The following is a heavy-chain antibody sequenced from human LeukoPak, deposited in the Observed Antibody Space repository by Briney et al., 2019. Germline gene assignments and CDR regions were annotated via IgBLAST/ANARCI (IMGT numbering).Heavy chain of an antibody. CDR1: GFTFSSYA. J-gene: IGHJ4*02. D-gene: IGHD3-9*01. Sequence: PGGSLRLSCAASGFTFSSYAMSWVRQAPGKGLEWVSAISGSGGSTYYADSVKGRFTISRDNSKNTLYLQMNSLRAEDTAVYYCAKDPELRYFDWLFVAFDYWGQGTLVTVSS. V-gene: IGHV3-23*01. CDR2: ISGSGGST. CDR3: AKDPELRYFDWLFVAFDY.